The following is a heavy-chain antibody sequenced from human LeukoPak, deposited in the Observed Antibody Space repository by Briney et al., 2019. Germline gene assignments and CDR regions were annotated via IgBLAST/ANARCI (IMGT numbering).Heavy chain of an antibody. CDR2: ISSSGSV. D-gene: IGHD5-12*01. J-gene: IGHJ4*02. V-gene: IGHV4-4*09. CDR3: ARIPLGYSGAYYFDY. CDR1: RGSISGSIRSYY. Sequence: SETLSLTCTVSRGSISGSIRSYYWSWLRQPPGKGLEWIGYISSSGSVNDNPSLRSRVTISVDTSKNQFFLNLSSVSAADTDVYYCARIPLGYSGAYYFDYWGQGTLVTVSP.